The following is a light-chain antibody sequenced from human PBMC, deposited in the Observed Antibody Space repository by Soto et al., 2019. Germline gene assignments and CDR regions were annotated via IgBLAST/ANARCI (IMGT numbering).Light chain of an antibody. CDR2: DAS. CDR3: QQYDNLLLLT. CDR1: QDISNY. J-gene: IGKJ3*01. V-gene: IGKV1-33*01. Sequence: DIQMTQSPSSLSASVGDRVTITCQASQDISNYLNWYQQKPGKAPKLLIYDASNLETGVPSRFSGSGSGTDFTFTISSLQPEDIATYYCQQYDNLLLLTFGPGTKVDTK.